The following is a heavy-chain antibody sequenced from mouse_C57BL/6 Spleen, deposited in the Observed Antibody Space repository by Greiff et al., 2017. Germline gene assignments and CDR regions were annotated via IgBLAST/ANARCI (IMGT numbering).Heavy chain of an antibody. CDR2: IHPSDSDT. J-gene: IGHJ2*01. D-gene: IGHD1-1*01. CDR3: AMDYYGSSEFDY. CDR1: GYTFTSYW. V-gene: IGHV1-74*01. Sequence: QVQLKQPGAELVKPGASVKVSCKASGYTFTSYWMHWVKQRPGQGLEWIGRIHPSDSDTNYNQKFKGKATLTVDKSSSTAYMQLSSLTSEDSAVYYCAMDYYGSSEFDYWGQGTTLTVSS.